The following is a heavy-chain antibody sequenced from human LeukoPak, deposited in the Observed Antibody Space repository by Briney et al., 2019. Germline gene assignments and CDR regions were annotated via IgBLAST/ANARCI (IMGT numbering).Heavy chain of an antibody. CDR2: IGSGSSTI. J-gene: IGHJ4*02. CDR3: AGDLLASPTF. Sequence: QPGGSLRLSRAASGFTFSSYSLNWVRQAPGKGLEWVSYIGSGSSTIYYADSVKGRFTISRDNAKNSLYLQMNSLRDEDTAVYYCAGDLLASPTFWGQGTLVTVSS. V-gene: IGHV3-48*02. CDR1: GFTFSSYS. D-gene: IGHD2-8*02.